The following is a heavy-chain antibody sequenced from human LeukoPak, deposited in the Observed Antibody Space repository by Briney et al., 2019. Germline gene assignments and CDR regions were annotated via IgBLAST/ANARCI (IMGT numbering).Heavy chain of an antibody. CDR2: IKSKTDGGTT. CDR3: TTDRTPRLWWSHYFDY. CDR1: GFTFSNAW. J-gene: IGHJ4*02. Sequence: GGSLRLSCAASGFTFSNAWMSWVRQAPGKGLEWVGRIKSKTDGGTTDYAAPVKGRFTISRDYSKNTLYLQMNSLKTEDTAVYCCTTDRTPRLWWSHYFDYWGQGTLVTVSS. V-gene: IGHV3-15*01. D-gene: IGHD2-21*01.